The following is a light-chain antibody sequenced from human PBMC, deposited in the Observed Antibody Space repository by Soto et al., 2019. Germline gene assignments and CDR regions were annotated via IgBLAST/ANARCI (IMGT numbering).Light chain of an antibody. V-gene: IGKV1D-16*01. Sequence: DIPMTQFPSSLSASVGDRVNVTCRASQGISTWLAWYQQKPERAPKSLIYAASRLQSGVPPRFSGSGSETDLTLTISSLQTEDFATYYCQQYNRYPRTFGQGTKVEIK. CDR2: AAS. CDR3: QQYNRYPRT. CDR1: QGISTW. J-gene: IGKJ1*01.